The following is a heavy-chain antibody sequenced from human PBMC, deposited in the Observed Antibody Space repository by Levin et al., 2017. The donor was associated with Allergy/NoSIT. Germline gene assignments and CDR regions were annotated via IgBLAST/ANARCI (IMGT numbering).Heavy chain of an antibody. J-gene: IGHJ4*01. CDR1: GFNFRSYW. CDR2: INVDGSST. V-gene: IGHV3-74*01. D-gene: IGHD3-10*01. CDR3: ARDPVNYGRVGYYFDY. Sequence: HSGGSLRLSCATSGFNFRSYWMHWVRQAPGKGPVWVARINVDGSSTLYADSVKGRFTVSRDNAKNTLNLQMKSLAVEDTAVYYCARDPVNYGRVGYYFDYWGQGSLVTVSS.